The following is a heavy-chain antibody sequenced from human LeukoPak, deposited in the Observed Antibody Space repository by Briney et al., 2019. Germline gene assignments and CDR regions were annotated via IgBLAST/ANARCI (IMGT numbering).Heavy chain of an antibody. CDR2: IYYSGST. J-gene: IGHJ4*02. Sequence: SQTLSLTCTVSGGSISSGDYYWSWIRQPPGKGLEWIGYIYYSGSTYYNPSLKSRVTISVDTSKNQFSLKLSSVTAADTAVYYCARVEEWELYFGYWGQGTLVTVSS. CDR3: ARVEEWELYFGY. V-gene: IGHV4-30-4*08. CDR1: GGSISSGDYY. D-gene: IGHD1-26*01.